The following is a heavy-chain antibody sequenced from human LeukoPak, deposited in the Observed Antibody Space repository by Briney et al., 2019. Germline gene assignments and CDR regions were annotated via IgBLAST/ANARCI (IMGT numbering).Heavy chain of an antibody. V-gene: IGHV4-30-2*01. CDR3: AREGLPDAFDI. D-gene: IGHD5-12*01. CDR2: IYHSGST. CDR1: GGSISSGGYY. J-gene: IGHJ3*02. Sequence: SETLSLTCTVSGGSISSGGYYWSWIRQHPGKGLEWIGYIYHSGSTYYNPSLKSRVTISVDRSKNQFSLKLSSVTAADTAVYYCAREGLPDAFDIWGQGTMVTVSS.